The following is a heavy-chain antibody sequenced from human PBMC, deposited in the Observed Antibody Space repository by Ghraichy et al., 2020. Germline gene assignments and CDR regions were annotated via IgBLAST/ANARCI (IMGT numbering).Heavy chain of an antibody. J-gene: IGHJ5*02. D-gene: IGHD2-2*01. V-gene: IGHV3-7*01. CDR1: GFTFSTYW. Sequence: GGSLRLSCAASGFTFSTYWMTWVRQAPGKGLEWVTNMKLDGSEGYYVDSVRGRFTISRDNAKNSLYLQMNSLKVEDTAVYYCARQPRSRSTSNRGTVVDLWGQGTLVTVYS. CDR2: MKLDGSEG. CDR3: ARQPRSRSTSNRGTVVDL.